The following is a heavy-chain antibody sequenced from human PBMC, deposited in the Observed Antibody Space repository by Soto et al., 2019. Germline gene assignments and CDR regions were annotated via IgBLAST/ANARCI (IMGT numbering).Heavy chain of an antibody. V-gene: IGHV1-69*01. CDR1: GGTFSSYA. CDR2: IIPIFGTA. D-gene: IGHD2-2*01. CDR3: ARGDVVVPAAIWEYYYYYGMDV. J-gene: IGHJ6*02. Sequence: QVQLVQSGAEVKKPGSSVKVSCKASGGTFSSYAISWVRQDPGQGLEWMGGIIPIFGTANYAQKFQGRVTITADESTSTAYMELSSLRSEDTAVYYCARGDVVVPAAIWEYYYYYGMDVWGQGTTVTVSS.